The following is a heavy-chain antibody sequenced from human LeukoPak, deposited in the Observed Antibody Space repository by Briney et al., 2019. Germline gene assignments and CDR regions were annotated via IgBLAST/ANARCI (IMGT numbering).Heavy chain of an antibody. J-gene: IGHJ6*03. CDR3: ARDGLASSWYPYYYYMDV. V-gene: IGHV1-2*02. CDR1: GYTFTGYY. CDR2: INPNSGGT. D-gene: IGHD6-13*01. Sequence: GASVKVSCKASGYTFTGYYMHWVRQAPGQGLEWMGWINPNSGGTNYARKFQGRVTMTRDTSISTAYMELSRLRSDDTAVYYCARDGLASSWYPYYYYMDVWGKGTTVTVSS.